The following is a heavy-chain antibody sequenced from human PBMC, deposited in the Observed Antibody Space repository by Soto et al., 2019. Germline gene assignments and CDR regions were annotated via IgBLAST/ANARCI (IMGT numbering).Heavy chain of an antibody. D-gene: IGHD2-15*01. CDR3: VITHGDSWSFNFYGMDV. CDR1: GQTFNRYW. V-gene: IGHV3-7*03. J-gene: IGHJ6*04. CDR2: IKQDGSEE. Sequence: DVQLAESGGGLVQPGGSLRLSCVASGQTFNRYWMSWVRQAPGKGLEWVANIKQDGSEEYYVDSVKGRFTISRDHAKKSLYLQMNSLRAEDTAMCYCVITHGDSWSFNFYGMDVWGEGTTVTVSS.